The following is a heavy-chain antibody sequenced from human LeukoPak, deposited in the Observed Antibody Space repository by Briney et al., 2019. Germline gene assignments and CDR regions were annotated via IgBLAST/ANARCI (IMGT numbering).Heavy chain of an antibody. V-gene: IGHV1-18*01. D-gene: IGHD2-21*02. CDR2: ISAYNGNT. CDR1: GYTFTSYG. CDR3: ARRWGDLYYYYYMDV. J-gene: IGHJ6*03. Sequence: GASVKVSCKASGYTFTSYGISWVRQAPGQGLEWMGWISAYNGNTNYAQKLQGRVTMTTDTSTSTAYMELSSLRSEDTAVYYCARRWGDLYYYYYMDVWGKGTTVTVSS.